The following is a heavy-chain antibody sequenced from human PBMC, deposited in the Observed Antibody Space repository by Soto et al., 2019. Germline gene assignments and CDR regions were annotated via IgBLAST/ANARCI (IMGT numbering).Heavy chain of an antibody. D-gene: IGHD3-16*02. CDR2: IWYDGSNK. J-gene: IGHJ6*04. CDR1: GFTFSSYG. Sequence: GSLRLSCAASGFTFSSYGMHWVRQAPGKGLEWVAVIWYDGSNKYYADSVKGRFTISRDNSKNTLYLQMNSLRAEDTAVYYCARDYQPDYYYYYGMDVWGKRRTV. V-gene: IGHV3-33*01. CDR3: ARDYQPDYYYYYGMDV.